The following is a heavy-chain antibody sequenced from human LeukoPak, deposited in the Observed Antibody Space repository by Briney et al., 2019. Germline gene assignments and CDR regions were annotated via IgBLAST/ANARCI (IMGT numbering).Heavy chain of an antibody. D-gene: IGHD3-3*01. J-gene: IGHJ4*02. Sequence: ASVKVSCKASGYTFTSYDINWVRQATGQGLEWMGWMNPNSGNTGYAQKFQGRVTMTRNTSISTAYMELSSLRSEDTAVYYCARAAYYDFWSGYYGPLDYWGQGTLVTVSS. V-gene: IGHV1-8*01. CDR3: ARAAYYDFWSGYYGPLDY. CDR2: MNPNSGNT. CDR1: GYTFTSYD.